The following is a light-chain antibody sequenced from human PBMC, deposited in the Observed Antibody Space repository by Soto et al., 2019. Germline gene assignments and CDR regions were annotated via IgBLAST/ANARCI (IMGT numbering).Light chain of an antibody. CDR3: NSYTTLSNRV. CDR2: EVT. J-gene: IGLJ1*01. CDR1: STDIGAYNY. Sequence: QSALTQPASVSGSPGQSITISCTGTSTDIGAYNYASWYQQHPGKAPKLLIYEVTNRPSGVSNRFSGSKSGNTASLTISGLQAEDEANYYCNSYTTLSNRVFGTGTKVTVL. V-gene: IGLV2-14*01.